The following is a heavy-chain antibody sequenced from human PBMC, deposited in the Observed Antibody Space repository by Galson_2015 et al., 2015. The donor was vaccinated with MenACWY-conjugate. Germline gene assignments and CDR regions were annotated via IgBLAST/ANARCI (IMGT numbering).Heavy chain of an antibody. CDR3: ARGGFYESIDF. CDR1: GGSLDTYY. Sequence: SETLSLTCSVSGGSLDTYYWSWIRQPPGKGLEWIGFVYYGGHTNYNPSLKSRVRISADTSKNQFFLRLTSVTAADTAVYYCARGGFYESIDFWGQGTLVAVSS. D-gene: IGHD5/OR15-5a*01. CDR2: VYYGGHT. V-gene: IGHV4-59*01. J-gene: IGHJ4*02.